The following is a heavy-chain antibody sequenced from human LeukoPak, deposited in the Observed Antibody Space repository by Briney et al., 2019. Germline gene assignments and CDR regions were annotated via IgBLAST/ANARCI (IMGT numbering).Heavy chain of an antibody. CDR1: GGSISSGGYS. CDR3: ARHPRITMIVVVIGFDP. V-gene: IGHV4-30-2*03. J-gene: IGHJ5*02. D-gene: IGHD3-22*01. Sequence: PSETLSLTCAVSGGSISSGGYSWSWTRQPPGKGLEWIGYIYHSGSTYYNPSLKSRVTISVDTSKNQFSLKLSSVTAADTAVYYCARHPRITMIVVVIGFDPWGQGTLVTVSS. CDR2: IYHSGST.